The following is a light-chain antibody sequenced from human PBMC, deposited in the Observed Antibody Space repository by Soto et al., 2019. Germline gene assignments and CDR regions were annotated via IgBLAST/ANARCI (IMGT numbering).Light chain of an antibody. CDR3: CSSAPESTYV. J-gene: IGLJ1*01. V-gene: IGLV2-23*01. CDR1: NSDVGRYNY. Sequence: QSALTQPASVSGSPGQSITISCTGTNSDVGRYNYVSWYQQHPGKAPKLMIYEGTRRPSGISYRFSGSTSGNAASLTISALQADDEADYFCCSSAPESTYVFGTGTKLTVL. CDR2: EGT.